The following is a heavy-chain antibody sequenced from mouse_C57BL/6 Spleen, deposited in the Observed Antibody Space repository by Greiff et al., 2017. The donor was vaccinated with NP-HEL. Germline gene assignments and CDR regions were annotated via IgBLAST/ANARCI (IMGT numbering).Heavy chain of an antibody. D-gene: IGHD1-1*01. CDR1: GYTFTDYE. CDR3: TREEITTVVANYFDY. J-gene: IGHJ2*01. V-gene: IGHV1-15*01. CDR2: IDPETGGT. Sequence: VQLHQSGAELVRPGASVTLSCKASGYTFTDYEMHWVKQTPVHGLEWIGAIDPETGGTAYNQKFKGKAILTADKSSSTAYMELRSLTSEDSAVYYCTREEITTVVANYFDYWGQGTTLTVSS.